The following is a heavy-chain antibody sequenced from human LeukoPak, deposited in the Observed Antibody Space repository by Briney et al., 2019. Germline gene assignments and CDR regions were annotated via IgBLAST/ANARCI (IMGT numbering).Heavy chain of an antibody. CDR3: ARDLSEQWPGAISSY. CDR1: GYTFTGYY. D-gene: IGHD6-19*01. V-gene: IGHV1-2*04. Sequence: ASVKVSCKASGYTFTGYYMHWLRQAPGQGLEWMGWINPNSGGTNYAQKFQGWVTMTRDTSISTAYMELSRLRSDDTAVYYCARDLSEQWPGAISSYWGQGTLVTVSS. J-gene: IGHJ4*02. CDR2: INPNSGGT.